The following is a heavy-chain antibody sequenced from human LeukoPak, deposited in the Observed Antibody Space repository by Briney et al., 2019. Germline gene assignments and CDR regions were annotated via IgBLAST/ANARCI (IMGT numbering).Heavy chain of an antibody. CDR3: ARIPVVRGYYYGMDV. CDR2: IYYSGST. CDR1: GGSISGSSYY. V-gene: IGHV4-39*01. D-gene: IGHD4-23*01. Sequence: SETLSLTCTVSGGSISGSSYYWGWIRQPPGKGLEWIGSIYYSGSTYYNPSLKSRVTISVDTSKNQFSLKLSSVTAADTAVYYCARIPVVRGYYYGMDVWGQGTTVTVSS. J-gene: IGHJ6*02.